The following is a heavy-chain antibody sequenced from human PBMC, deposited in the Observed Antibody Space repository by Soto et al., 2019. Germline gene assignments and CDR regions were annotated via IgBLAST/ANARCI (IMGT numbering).Heavy chain of an antibody. Sequence: QVQLVESGGGVVQPGRSLRLSCAASGFTFSSYGMHWVRQAPGKGLEWVAVISYDGSNKYYADSVKGRFTISRDNSKNTLYLQMNSLRAEDTAVYYCAKDAGALRNYWGQGTLVTVSS. CDR1: GFTFSSYG. D-gene: IGHD3-10*01. J-gene: IGHJ4*01. V-gene: IGHV3-30*18. CDR3: AKDAGALRNY. CDR2: ISYDGSNK.